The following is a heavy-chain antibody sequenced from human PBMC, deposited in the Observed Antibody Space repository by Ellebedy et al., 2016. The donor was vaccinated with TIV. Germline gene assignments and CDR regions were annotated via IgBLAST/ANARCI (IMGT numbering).Heavy chain of an antibody. CDR3: ARGAPYTTWHLDL. CDR1: GFTFSAYW. J-gene: IGHJ5*02. CDR2: IIGDESAT. Sequence: GESLKISCTASGFTFSAYWMHWVRHVPGKGLVWISRIIGDESATNYADSVKGRFTVSRDNTKKTLYLQMNSLRGDDTALYYCARGAPYTTWHLDLWGQGTLVTVSS. V-gene: IGHV3-74*01. D-gene: IGHD1-1*01.